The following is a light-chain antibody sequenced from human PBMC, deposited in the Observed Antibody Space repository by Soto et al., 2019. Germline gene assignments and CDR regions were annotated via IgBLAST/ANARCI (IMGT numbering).Light chain of an antibody. CDR2: GSP. CDR1: QSVASN. CDR3: QQYTNRLPWT. J-gene: IGKJ1*01. V-gene: IGKV3-15*01. Sequence: EIVMTQSPATLSVSPGEIATLSCRASQSVASNLAWYQQKPGQAPRLLMYGSPNRTTGIPATFSGTGSGAEFTLYISSLQSEEVAVYYCQQYTNRLPWTCGQGTKVEIK.